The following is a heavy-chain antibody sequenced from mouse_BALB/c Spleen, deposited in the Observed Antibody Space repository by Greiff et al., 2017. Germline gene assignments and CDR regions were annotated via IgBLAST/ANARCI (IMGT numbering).Heavy chain of an antibody. CDR2: ISSGGGST. D-gene: IGHD4-1*01. V-gene: IGHV5-12-1*01. CDR1: GFAFSSYD. J-gene: IGHJ3*01. Sequence: EVQRVESGGGLVRPGGSLKLSCAASGFAFSSYDMSWVRQTPEKRLEWVAYISSGGGSTYYPDTVKGRFTISRDNAKNTLYLQMSSLKSEDTAMYYCASSSNWDVPCAYWGQGTLVTVSA. CDR3: ASSSNWDVPCAY.